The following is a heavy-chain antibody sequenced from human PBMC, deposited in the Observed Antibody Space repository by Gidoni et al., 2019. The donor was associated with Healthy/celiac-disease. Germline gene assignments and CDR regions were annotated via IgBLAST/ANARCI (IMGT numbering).Heavy chain of an antibody. D-gene: IGHD1-26*01. CDR2: IIPIFGTA. CDR1: GGTFSSYA. V-gene: IGHV1-69*06. CDR3: ARATSFRVGATPREGDYYYYGMDV. Sequence: QVQLVQSGAEVKKPGSSVTVSCKASGGTFSSYAISWVRQAPGQGLEWMGGIIPIFGTASYAQKFQGRVTITADKSTSTAYIELSSLRSEDTAVYYCARATSFRVGATPREGDYYYYGMDVWGQGTTVTVSS. J-gene: IGHJ6*02.